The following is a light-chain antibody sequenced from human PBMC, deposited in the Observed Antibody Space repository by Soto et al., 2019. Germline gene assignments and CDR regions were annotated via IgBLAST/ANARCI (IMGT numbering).Light chain of an antibody. V-gene: IGLV3-1*01. J-gene: IGLJ1*01. CDR2: QYS. CDR3: QAWDSSTALDV. Sequence: SYELTQPPSASVSPGQTASITCSGDTLGDKYACWYQQKPGPSPVLVIYQYSKRPSGIPERFSGSNSGNTATLTISGTQAMDEADYYCQAWDSSTALDVFGTGTKLTVL. CDR1: TLGDKY.